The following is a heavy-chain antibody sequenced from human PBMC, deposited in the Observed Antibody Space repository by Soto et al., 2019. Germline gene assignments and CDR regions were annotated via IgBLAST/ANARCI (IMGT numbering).Heavy chain of an antibody. V-gene: IGHV3-48*03. CDR2: ISSSGSTI. CDR1: GFTFSSYE. CDR3: ARWPDYDSRDDAFDI. J-gene: IGHJ3*02. D-gene: IGHD3-22*01. Sequence: PGGSLRLSCAASGFTFSSYEMNWVRQAPGKGLEWVSYISSSGSTIYYADSVKGRFTISRDNAKNSLYLQMNSLRAEDTAVYYCARWPDYDSRDDAFDIWVQGTMVTVSS.